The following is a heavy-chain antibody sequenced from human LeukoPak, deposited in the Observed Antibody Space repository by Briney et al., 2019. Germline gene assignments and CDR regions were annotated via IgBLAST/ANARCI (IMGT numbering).Heavy chain of an antibody. D-gene: IGHD3-10*01. J-gene: IGHJ6*03. CDR3: ARGQRSDAGWGLYYYYYYIDV. V-gene: IGHV4-59*01. Sequence: SETLSLTCTVSGGSISNYYWSCTRQPPGKGLEWIGYIYYNGSTKYNPSLKSRVTISVDTSKNQFSLRLSSATAADTAVYYCARGQRSDAGWGLYYYYYYIDVWGKGTTVTVSS. CDR2: IYYNGST. CDR1: GGSISNYY.